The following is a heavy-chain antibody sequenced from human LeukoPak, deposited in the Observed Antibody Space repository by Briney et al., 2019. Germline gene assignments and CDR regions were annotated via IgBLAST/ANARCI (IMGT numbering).Heavy chain of an antibody. D-gene: IGHD3-10*01. CDR3: ASGSGDYLNYFDF. J-gene: IGHJ4*02. CDR1: GGSISNYY. CDR2: MYYSGGTT. V-gene: IGHV4-59*13. Sequence: SETLSLTCTVSGGSISNYYWSWIRQPPGKALEWSGFMYYSGGTTNYNPSLKSRVTISVDTSESQFALKLSSVAAADTAVYYCASGSGDYLNYFDFWGQGILVTVSS.